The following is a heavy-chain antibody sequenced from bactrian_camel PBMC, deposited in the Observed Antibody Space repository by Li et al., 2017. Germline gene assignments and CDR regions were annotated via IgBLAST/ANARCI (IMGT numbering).Heavy chain of an antibody. CDR3: AAAKGLPDLLRGGYLSARSYNY. V-gene: IGHV3S6*01. CDR2: IDSDGST. J-gene: IGHJ4*01. D-gene: IGHD3*01. Sequence: HVQLVESGGASVQAGGSLRLSCTASRYTGSRASMAWFRQAPGKEREWVARIDSDGSTRYADSVKGRFSISRDKSKKTSYLQMNSLKPEDTAIYYCAAAKGLPDLLRGGYLSARSYNYWGRGTQVTVS. CDR1: RYTGSRAS.